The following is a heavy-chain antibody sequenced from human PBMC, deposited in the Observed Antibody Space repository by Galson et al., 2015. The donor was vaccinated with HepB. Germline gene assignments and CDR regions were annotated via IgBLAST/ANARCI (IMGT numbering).Heavy chain of an antibody. CDR3: ARHMYSSSCFDY. Sequence: TLSLTCTVSGGSITSGAHYWSWIRHLPGKGLEWIGYIYYTGSAHYTSSLTSRVTMSVDTSKNQFSLTLNSVTAADTAVYYCARHMYSSSCFDYWGQGTLVTVSS. V-gene: IGHV4-31*03. D-gene: IGHD6-6*01. CDR2: IYYTGSA. CDR1: GGSITSGAHY. J-gene: IGHJ4*02.